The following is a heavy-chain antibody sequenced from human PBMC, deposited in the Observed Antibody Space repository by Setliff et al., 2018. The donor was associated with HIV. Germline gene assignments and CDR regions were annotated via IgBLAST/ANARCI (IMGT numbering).Heavy chain of an antibody. Sequence: PSETLSLTCSVSGGSVSSSGYYWSWIRQSAEKGLEWIGHIYTSGSTNYNPSLKSRVTISVDTSKNQFSLKLSSVTAADTAVYYCARDNGVVAFDYWGQGILVTVSS. D-gene: IGHD2-15*01. V-gene: IGHV4-61*10. CDR3: ARDNGVVAFDY. CDR2: IYTSGST. CDR1: GGSVSSSGYY. J-gene: IGHJ4*02.